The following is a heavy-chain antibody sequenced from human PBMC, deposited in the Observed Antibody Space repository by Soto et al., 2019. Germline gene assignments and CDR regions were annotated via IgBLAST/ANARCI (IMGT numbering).Heavy chain of an antibody. J-gene: IGHJ4*02. V-gene: IGHV3-30*18. CDR3: AKDGDYTLDY. D-gene: IGHD2-2*02. CDR1: GFTFSSYG. Sequence: GGSLRLSCAASGFTFSSYGMHWVRQAPGKGLEWVAVISYDGSNKYYADSVKGRFTISRDNSKNTLYLQMNSLRAEDTAVYYCAKDGDYTLDYWGQGTLVTVSS. CDR2: ISYDGSNK.